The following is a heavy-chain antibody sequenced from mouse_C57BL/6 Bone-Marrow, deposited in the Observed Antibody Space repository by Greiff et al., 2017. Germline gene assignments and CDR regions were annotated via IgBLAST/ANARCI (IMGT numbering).Heavy chain of an antibody. CDR1: GYTFTNYW. CDR3: ARSGDGYEKEGHFDY. Sequence: VQLQESGAELVRPGTSVKMSCKASGYTFTNYWIGWAKQRPGHGLEWIGDIYPGGGYTNYNEKFKGKATLTADKSSSTAYRQFSSLTSEDSAIYYCARSGDGYEKEGHFDYWGQGTTLTVSS. D-gene: IGHD2-2*01. J-gene: IGHJ2*01. CDR2: IYPGGGYT. V-gene: IGHV1-63*01.